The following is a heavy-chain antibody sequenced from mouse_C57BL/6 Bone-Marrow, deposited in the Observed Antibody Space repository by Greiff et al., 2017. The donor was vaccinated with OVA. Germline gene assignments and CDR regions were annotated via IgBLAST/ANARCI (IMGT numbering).Heavy chain of an antibody. CDR2: IYPGDGDT. Sequence: QVQLKESGPELVKPGASVEISCKASGYAFSSSWMNWVKQRPGKGLEWIGRIYPGDGDTNYNGKFKGKATLTADKSSSTAYMQLSSLTSEDSAVYFCAREDGYFPWFAYWGQGTLVTVSA. CDR3: AREDGYFPWFAY. V-gene: IGHV1-82*01. CDR1: GYAFSSSW. J-gene: IGHJ3*01. D-gene: IGHD2-3*01.